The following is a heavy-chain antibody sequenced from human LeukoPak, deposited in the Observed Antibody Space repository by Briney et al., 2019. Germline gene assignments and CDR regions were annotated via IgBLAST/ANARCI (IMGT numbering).Heavy chain of an antibody. J-gene: IGHJ4*02. CDR1: GGSISSSSYY. D-gene: IGHD5-18*01. CDR3: VRQYGYSYAYGY. CDR2: IYYSGST. V-gene: IGHV4-39*01. Sequence: SETLSLTCTVSGGSISSSSYYWGWIRQPPGKGLEWIGSIYYSGSTYYNPSLKSRVTISVDTSKNQFSLKLSSVTAADTAVYYCVRQYGYSYAYGYWGQGTLVTVSS.